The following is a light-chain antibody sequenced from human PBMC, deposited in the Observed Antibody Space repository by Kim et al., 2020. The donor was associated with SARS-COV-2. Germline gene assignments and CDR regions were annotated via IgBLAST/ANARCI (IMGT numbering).Light chain of an antibody. J-gene: IGLJ1*01. V-gene: IGLV2-14*03. CDR1: SRDVGGYNY. CDR3: SSYTSSGTYV. Sequence: GQSITISCTGTSRDVGGYNYVSWYKHHPGKAPKLIIHNVSKRPSGVSNRFSGSKSGNTASLTISGLQAEDETDYYCSSYTSSGTYVFGTGTKVTVL. CDR2: NVS.